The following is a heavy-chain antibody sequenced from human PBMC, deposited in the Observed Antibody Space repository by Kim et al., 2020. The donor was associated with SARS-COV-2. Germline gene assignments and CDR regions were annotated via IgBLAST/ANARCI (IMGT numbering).Heavy chain of an antibody. CDR2: IYYSGST. CDR1: GGSISSYY. D-gene: IGHD6-19*01. J-gene: IGHJ5*02. V-gene: IGHV4-59*01. CDR3: ARGIKSWGQWLVRSGWFDP. Sequence: SETLSLTCTVSGGSISSYYWSWIRQPPGKGLEWIGYIYYSGSTNYNPSLKSRVTISVDTSQNQFSLKLSSVTAADTAVYYCARGIKSWGQWLVRSGWFDPWGQGTLVTVSS.